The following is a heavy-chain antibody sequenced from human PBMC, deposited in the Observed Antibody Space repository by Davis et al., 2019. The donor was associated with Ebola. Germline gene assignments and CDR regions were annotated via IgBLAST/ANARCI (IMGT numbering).Heavy chain of an antibody. CDR1: GITFSNYA. V-gene: IGHV3-23*01. CDR3: AKDLDERSGYDSVYFDF. CDR2: INNGGDRT. Sequence: GESLKISCAASGITFSNYAMSWVRQAPGKGLEWVSAINNGGDRTYYADSVKGRFTISRDNSRNTLFLQMNSLRVEDTAVYYCAKDLDERSGYDSVYFDFWGQGTQVTVSS. D-gene: IGHD5-12*01. J-gene: IGHJ4*02.